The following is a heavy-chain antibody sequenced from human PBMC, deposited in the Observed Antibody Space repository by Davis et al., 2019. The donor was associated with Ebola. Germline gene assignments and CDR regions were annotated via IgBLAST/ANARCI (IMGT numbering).Heavy chain of an antibody. Sequence: ASVKVSCKASGYTFTSYGISWVRQAPGQGLEWMGWISAYNGNTNYAQKLQGRVTMTTDTSTSTAYMALRSLRSDDTAVYYCALPFGEFYYYGMDVWGQGTTVTVSS. J-gene: IGHJ6*02. CDR2: ISAYNGNT. V-gene: IGHV1-18*01. CDR1: GYTFTSYG. CDR3: ALPFGEFYYYGMDV. D-gene: IGHD3-10*01.